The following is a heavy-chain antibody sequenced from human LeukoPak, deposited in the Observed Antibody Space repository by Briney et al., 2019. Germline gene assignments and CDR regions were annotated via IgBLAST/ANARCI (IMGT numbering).Heavy chain of an antibody. D-gene: IGHD3-22*01. CDR1: GITLSNYG. CDR2: ISGSGGST. J-gene: IGHJ4*02. Sequence: GGSLRLSCAVSGITLSNYGMSWVRQAPGKGLEWVAGISGSGGSTTYADSVKGRFTISRDNPKNTLYLHMNNLRAEDTAVYFCAKRGVVIRVILVGFHKEAYYYDSWGQGALVTVSS. CDR3: AKRGVVIRVILVGFHKEAYYYDS. V-gene: IGHV3-23*01.